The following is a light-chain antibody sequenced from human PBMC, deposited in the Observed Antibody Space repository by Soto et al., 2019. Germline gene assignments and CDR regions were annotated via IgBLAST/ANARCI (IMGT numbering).Light chain of an antibody. CDR2: EAS. CDR1: SSDVGGYNY. Sequence: QSALTQPASVSGSPGQSITISCTGTSSDVGGYNYVSWFQQHPDKVPKLMIYEASNRPSGVSSRFSGSKSGNTAPLTISGLQAEDEADYYCSSYRSTSNYVFGSGTKVTVL. V-gene: IGLV2-14*01. J-gene: IGLJ1*01. CDR3: SSYRSTSNYV.